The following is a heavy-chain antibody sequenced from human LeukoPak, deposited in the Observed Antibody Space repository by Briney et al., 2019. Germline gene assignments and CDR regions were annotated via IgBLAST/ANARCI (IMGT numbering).Heavy chain of an antibody. CDR1: GYSLSRGYY. D-gene: IGHD3-10*01. CDR2: IYHTGST. Sequence: PSETLSLTCGVSGYSLSRGYYWAWIRQPPGKGLEWIGTIYHTGSTYYTPSLGSRVTISVDTSKNEFSLNLNSVTAGDTAFDYCARAGWIITSGIDYWGQGALVTVSS. J-gene: IGHJ4*02. V-gene: IGHV4-38-2*01. CDR3: ARAGWIITSGIDY.